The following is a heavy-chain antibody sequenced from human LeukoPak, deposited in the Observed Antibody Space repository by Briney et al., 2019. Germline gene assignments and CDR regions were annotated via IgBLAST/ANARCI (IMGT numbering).Heavy chain of an antibody. J-gene: IGHJ4*02. D-gene: IGHD2-2*01. V-gene: IGHV3-21*01. CDR3: ARDRAKYQLLSAGYFDY. Sequence: GGSLRPSCAASGFTFSSYSMNWVRQAPGKGLEWVSSISSSSSYIYYADSVKGRFTISRDNAKNSLYLQMNSLRAEDTAVYYCARDRAKYQLLSAGYFDYWGQGTLVTVSS. CDR2: ISSSSSYI. CDR1: GFTFSSYS.